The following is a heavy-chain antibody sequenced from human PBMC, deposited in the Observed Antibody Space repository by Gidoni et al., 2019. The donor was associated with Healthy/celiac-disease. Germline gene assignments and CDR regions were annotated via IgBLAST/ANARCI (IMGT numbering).Heavy chain of an antibody. V-gene: IGHV3-23*01. J-gene: IGHJ2*01. D-gene: IGHD4-17*01. CDR1: GFTFISYA. CDR3: AKDPGDNYGDYRYWYFDL. Sequence: EVQLLESGGGLVQPGGSLRLSCAATGFTFISYAMSWVRQAPGKGLEWVSAISGSGGSTYYADSVKGRFTISRDNSKNTLYLQMNSLRAEDTAVYYCAKDPGDNYGDYRYWYFDLWGRGTLVTVSS. CDR2: ISGSGGST.